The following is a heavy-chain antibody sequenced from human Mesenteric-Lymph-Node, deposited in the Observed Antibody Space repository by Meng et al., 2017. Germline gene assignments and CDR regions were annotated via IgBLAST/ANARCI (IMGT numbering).Heavy chain of an antibody. CDR1: GNNFSSYD. Sequence: ASVKVSCKASGNNFSSYDNSWVRQATGQGLEWLAWMNPKSGDTHYAQKFQGRVTMTRDMSRSTAYREMSRLRSEDTAVYFCASDARRLGADKNVGDYWGQGTLVTVSS. D-gene: IGHD4/OR15-4a*01. CDR3: ASDARRLGADKNVGDY. CDR2: MNPKSGDT. J-gene: IGHJ4*02. V-gene: IGHV1-8*01.